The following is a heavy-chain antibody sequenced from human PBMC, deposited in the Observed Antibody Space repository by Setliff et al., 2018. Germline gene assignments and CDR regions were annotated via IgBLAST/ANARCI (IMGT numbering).Heavy chain of an antibody. CDR2: ISAYNGNT. CDR3: ARVGSSSWLHPDVYYYYGMDV. V-gene: IGHV1-18*01. D-gene: IGHD6-13*01. J-gene: IGHJ6*02. CDR1: GYTFTSYG. Sequence: ASVKVSCKASGYTFTSYGISWVRQAPGQGLEWMGWISAYNGNTNYAQKLQGRVTMTTDTSASTAYMELRSLRSDDTAVYYCARVGSSSWLHPDVYYYYGMDVWGQGTTVTVSS.